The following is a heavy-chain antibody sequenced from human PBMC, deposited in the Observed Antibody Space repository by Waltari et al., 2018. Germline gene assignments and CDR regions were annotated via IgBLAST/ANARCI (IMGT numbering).Heavy chain of an antibody. D-gene: IGHD2-15*01. CDR1: GVSISTSNYY. CDR3: AREWGVMVGTAGYYFDY. J-gene: IGHJ4*02. V-gene: IGHV3-21*01. CDR2: ISSGSSYI. Sequence: ESGPGLVKPSETLSLTCTVSGVSISTSNYYWGWVRQPPGKGLEWVSSISSGSSYIYYADSVKGRFTISRDNAKNSLYLQMNSLRAEDTAVYYCAREWGVMVGTAGYYFDYWGQGTLVTVSS.